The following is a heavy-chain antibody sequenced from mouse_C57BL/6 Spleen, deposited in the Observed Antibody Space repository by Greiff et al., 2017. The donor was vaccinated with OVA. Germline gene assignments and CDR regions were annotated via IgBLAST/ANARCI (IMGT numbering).Heavy chain of an antibody. CDR1: GFNIKNTY. V-gene: IGHV14-3*01. CDR3: ASYDGYSSTRYFDY. J-gene: IGHJ2*01. CDR2: IDPANGNT. Sequence: VQLQQSVAELVRPGASVKLSCTASGFNIKNTYMHWVKQRPEQGLEWIGRIDPANGNTKYAPKFQGKAPITADTSTNAAYLQLSSLTSEDTAIYYGASYDGYSSTRYFDYWGQGTTLTVSS. D-gene: IGHD2-3*01.